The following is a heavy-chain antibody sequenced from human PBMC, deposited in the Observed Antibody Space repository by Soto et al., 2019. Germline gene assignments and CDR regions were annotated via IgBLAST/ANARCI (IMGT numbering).Heavy chain of an antibody. D-gene: IGHD3-3*01. CDR2: ISTSSSTI. CDR3: ARDWARATIFGVLRKATTNWFDP. Sequence: GGSLRLSCAASGFTFSSYAMNWVRQAPGRGLEWVSYISTSSSTIYYADSVKGRFTISRDDAKNSLYLQINSLRAEDTAVYYCARDWARATIFGVLRKATTNWFDPWGQGTLVTVSS. J-gene: IGHJ5*02. V-gene: IGHV3-48*01. CDR1: GFTFSSYA.